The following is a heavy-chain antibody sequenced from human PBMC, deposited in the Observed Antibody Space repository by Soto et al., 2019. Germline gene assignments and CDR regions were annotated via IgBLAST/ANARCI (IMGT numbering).Heavy chain of an antibody. V-gene: IGHV1-3*01. CDR2: INAGNGNT. CDR1: GYTITSYA. J-gene: IGHJ4*02. D-gene: IGHD6-19*01. Sequence: QVQLVQSGAEVKKPGASVKDSCKASGYTITSYAMHWVRQAPGQRLEWMGWINAGNGNTKYSQKFQGRVTITTDTSASTAYMELSSLRSEDTAVYYCAREGAVADLDYWGQGTLVTVSS. CDR3: AREGAVADLDY.